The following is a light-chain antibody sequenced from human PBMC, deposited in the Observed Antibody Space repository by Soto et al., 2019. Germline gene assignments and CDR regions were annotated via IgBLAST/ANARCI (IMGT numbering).Light chain of an antibody. J-gene: IGLJ3*02. Sequence: QSVLTQPVSVSGSPGQSITISCTGTSSDVGGYNYVSWYQQHPGKAPKLMIYDVSNRPSGVSNRFSGSKSGNTASLTISGLQAEDEADYYCSSYTSSSTLWVFGGGTKLTVL. CDR3: SSYTSSSTLWV. CDR2: DVS. CDR1: SSDVGGYNY. V-gene: IGLV2-14*01.